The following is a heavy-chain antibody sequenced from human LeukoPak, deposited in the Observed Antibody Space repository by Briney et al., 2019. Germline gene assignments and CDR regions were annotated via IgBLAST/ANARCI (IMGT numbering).Heavy chain of an antibody. D-gene: IGHD3-22*01. CDR1: GYTFSSCA. CDR2: IDTKTGNP. Sequence: ASVKVSCKASGYTFSSCAINWVRQAPGQGLEYMGWIDTKTGNPTYAQGFTGRFVFSLDTSVSTAYLQISSLKAEDTAVYYCAIHPSDSSGYFTYWGQGALVTVSS. J-gene: IGHJ4*02. CDR3: AIHPSDSSGYFTY. V-gene: IGHV7-4-1*02.